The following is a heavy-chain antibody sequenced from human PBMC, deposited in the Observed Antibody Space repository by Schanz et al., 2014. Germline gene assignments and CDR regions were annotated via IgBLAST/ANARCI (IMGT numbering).Heavy chain of an antibody. CDR3: TRGGYSYALSAFDI. CDR1: GYTFTDYP. V-gene: IGHV1-3*01. J-gene: IGHJ3*02. Sequence: QVQLVQSGAEVKKPGASVKVSCKTSGYTFTDYPINWVRQAPGQGLEWMGWINVGNGNMKYSQKFQGRVTITRDTSASTAYMELTSLRSDDTALYYCTRGGYSYALSAFDIWGQGTMVTVSS. CDR2: INVGNGNM. D-gene: IGHD5-18*01.